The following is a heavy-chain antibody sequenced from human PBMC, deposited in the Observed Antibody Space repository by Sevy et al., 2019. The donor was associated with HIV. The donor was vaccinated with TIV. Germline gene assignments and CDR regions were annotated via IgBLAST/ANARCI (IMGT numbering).Heavy chain of an antibody. CDR1: GFTVSSNY. Sequence: GGSLRLSCAASGFTVSSNYMSWVRQAPGKGLEWVSVIYSGGSTYYADSVKGRFTISRDNSKNTLYLQMNSLRAEDTAVSYCARARGSGSYYNNDYWGQGTLVTVSS. CDR3: ARARGSGSYYNNDY. CDR2: IYSGGST. D-gene: IGHD3-10*01. V-gene: IGHV3-53*01. J-gene: IGHJ4*02.